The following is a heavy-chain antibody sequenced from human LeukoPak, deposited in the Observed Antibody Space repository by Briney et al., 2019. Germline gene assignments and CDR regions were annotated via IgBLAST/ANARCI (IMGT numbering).Heavy chain of an antibody. CDR1: GGSLSSYY. Sequence: PETLSLTCTVSGGSLSSYYWSWIRQPPGKGLEWIGYIYYSGGTNYNPPLKSRVTISVDTSKNQFSLKLSSVTAADTAVYYCASTPYSGSKTRFDPWGQGTLVTVSS. J-gene: IGHJ5*02. CDR3: ASTPYSGSKTRFDP. V-gene: IGHV4-59*08. CDR2: IYYSGGT. D-gene: IGHD6-13*01.